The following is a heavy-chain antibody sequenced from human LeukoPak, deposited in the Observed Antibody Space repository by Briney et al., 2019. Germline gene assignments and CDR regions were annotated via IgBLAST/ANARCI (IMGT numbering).Heavy chain of an antibody. D-gene: IGHD5-18*01. J-gene: IGHJ3*02. V-gene: IGHV5-51*01. Sequence: GESLRISCKGSGYRFTSYWIGWVRQKPGKGLEWMGIIYPGDSDTRYSPSFQGQVTISADKSISTAYLQWSSLKASDTAMYYCASRWIQDGFDIWGQGTMVTVSS. CDR2: IYPGDSDT. CDR3: ASRWIQDGFDI. CDR1: GYRFTSYW.